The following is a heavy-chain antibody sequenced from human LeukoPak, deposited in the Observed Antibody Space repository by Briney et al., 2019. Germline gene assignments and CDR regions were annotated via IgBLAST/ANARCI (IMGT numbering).Heavy chain of an antibody. CDR2: IYTSGST. D-gene: IGHD4-17*01. V-gene: IGHV4-61*02. Sequence: SETLSLTCTVSGGSISSGSYYWSWIRQPAGKGLEWIGRIYTSGSTSYNPSLKSRVTISVDTSKNQFSLRLSSVTAADTAFYYCARHGPFYGTAFYFDYWGQGTLVTVSS. CDR3: ARHGPFYGTAFYFDY. J-gene: IGHJ4*02. CDR1: GGSISSGSYY.